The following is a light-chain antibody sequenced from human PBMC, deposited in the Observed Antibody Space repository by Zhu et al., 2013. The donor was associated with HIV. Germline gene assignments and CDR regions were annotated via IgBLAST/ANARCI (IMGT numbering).Light chain of an antibody. CDR1: QTVGSYY. V-gene: IGKV3-20*01. CDR2: GTS. Sequence: LVLKQSPGTLSLSPGESATLSCRASQTVGSYYLAWYQQKHGQSPRLLIYGTSNRAAGIPDRFSGSGSGTDFALTITRLEPEDSTMYFCQQYATSPWTFGQGTKVEI. CDR3: QQYATSPWT. J-gene: IGKJ1*01.